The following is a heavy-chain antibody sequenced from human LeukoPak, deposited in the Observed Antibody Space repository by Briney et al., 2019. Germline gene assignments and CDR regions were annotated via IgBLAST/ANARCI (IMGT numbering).Heavy chain of an antibody. J-gene: IGHJ3*02. CDR2: IYPGDSDT. CDR3: ARHRDYVPDI. CDR1: GSPFTSYW. D-gene: IGHD3-16*01. V-gene: IGHV5-51*01. Sequence: GASLKISFKGSGSPFTSYWIGWVRPMPGKGVEWMGIIYPGDSDTRYSPSFQGQVTISADMSIGTAYLQWSSLKASDTAMYYCARHRDYVPDIWGQGTMVTVSS.